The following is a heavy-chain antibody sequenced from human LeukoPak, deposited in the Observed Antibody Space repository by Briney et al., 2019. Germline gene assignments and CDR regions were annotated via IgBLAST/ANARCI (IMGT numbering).Heavy chain of an antibody. V-gene: IGHV3-15*01. CDR2: IKSETNGGTI. Sequence: GGSLRLSCAASGFIFSDAWVSWVRQAPGKGLEWIGCIKSETNGGTIDYAAPVNGRFTLSRDDSKHTLDLQMNSLKTEDTGVYYCSAGTGRSDFDYWGQGTLVIVSS. CDR1: GFIFSDAW. J-gene: IGHJ4*02. D-gene: IGHD1-1*01. CDR3: SAGTGRSDFDY.